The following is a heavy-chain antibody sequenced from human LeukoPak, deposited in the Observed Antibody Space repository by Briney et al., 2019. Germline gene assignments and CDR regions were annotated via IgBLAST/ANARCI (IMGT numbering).Heavy chain of an antibody. CDR2: IYSDSST. V-gene: IGHV3-53*01. CDR3: AREASWTLDY. D-gene: IGHD3/OR15-3a*01. J-gene: IGHJ4*02. Sequence: PGGSLRLSCAASGFTVSTNFMSWVRQAPGKGLEWVALIYSDSSTYYADSVKGRFTIFRDNSKNTLYLQMNSLRAEDTAVYYCAREASWTLDYWGQGTLVTVSS. CDR1: GFTVSTNF.